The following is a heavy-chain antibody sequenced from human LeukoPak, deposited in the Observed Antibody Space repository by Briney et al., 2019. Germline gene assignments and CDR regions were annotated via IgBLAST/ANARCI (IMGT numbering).Heavy chain of an antibody. CDR2: ISSDSNYI. CDR1: GFTFSTYS. J-gene: IGHJ6*02. D-gene: IGHD3-16*01. V-gene: IGHV3-21*01. Sequence: GGSLRLSCAASGFTFSTYSMTWVRQAPGKGLEWVSSISSDSNYIYYADSLKGRFTISRDNAKNPLYLQMISLRAEDTAVYYCARVAFGLYVMDVWGQGTTVTVSS. CDR3: ARVAFGLYVMDV.